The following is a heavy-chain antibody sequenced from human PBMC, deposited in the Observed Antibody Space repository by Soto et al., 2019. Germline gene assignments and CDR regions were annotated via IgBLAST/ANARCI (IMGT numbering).Heavy chain of an antibody. V-gene: IGHV3-23*01. CDR3: AKALGTHYYYGMDV. CDR1: GFTFSSYA. J-gene: IGHJ6*02. CDR2: ISGSGGST. Sequence: GGSLRLSCAASGFTFSSYAMSWLRQAPGKGLEWVSAISGSGGSTYYADSVKGRFTISRDNSKNTLYLQMNSLRAEDTAVYYCAKALGTHYYYGMDVWGQGTTVTVSS. D-gene: IGHD1-1*01.